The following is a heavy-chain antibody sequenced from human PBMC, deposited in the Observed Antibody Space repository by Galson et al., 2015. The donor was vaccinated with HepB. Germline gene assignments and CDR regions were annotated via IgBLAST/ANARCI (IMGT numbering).Heavy chain of an antibody. CDR3: AKDALDIVVVPAATTPYFDY. CDR1: GFTFSSYA. Sequence: SLRLSCAASGFTFSSYAMSWVRQAPGKGLEWVSAISGSGGSTYYADSVKGRFTISRDNSKNTLYLQMNSLRAEDTAVYYCAKDALDIVVVPAATTPYFDYWGQGTLVTVSS. D-gene: IGHD2-2*01. V-gene: IGHV3-23*01. J-gene: IGHJ4*02. CDR2: ISGSGGST.